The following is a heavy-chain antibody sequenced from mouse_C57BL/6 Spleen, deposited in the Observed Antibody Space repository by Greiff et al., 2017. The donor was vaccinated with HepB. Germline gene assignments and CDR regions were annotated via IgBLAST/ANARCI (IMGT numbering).Heavy chain of an antibody. CDR2: IYPGDGDT. D-gene: IGHD2-5*01. V-gene: IGHV1-82*01. J-gene: IGHJ2*01. Sequence: QVQLQQSGPELVKPGASVKISCKASGYAFSSSWMNWVKQRPGKGLEWIGRIYPGDGDTNYNGKFKGKATLTADKSSSTADMQLSSLTSEDSAVYFCARSYYSNYVEPFDYWGQGTTLTVSS. CDR3: ARSYYSNYVEPFDY. CDR1: GYAFSSSW.